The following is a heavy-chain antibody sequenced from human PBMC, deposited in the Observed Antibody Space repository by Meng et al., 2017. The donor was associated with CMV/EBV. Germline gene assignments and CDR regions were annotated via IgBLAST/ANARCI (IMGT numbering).Heavy chain of an antibody. CDR3: ARDKGATNYYYGMDV. J-gene: IGHJ6*02. CDR2: ISYDGSNK. V-gene: IGHV3-30*04. D-gene: IGHD1-26*01. CDR1: GFTFSSYA. Sequence: GGSLRLSCAASGFTFSSYAMHWVRQAPGKGLEWVAVISYDGSNKYYADSVKGRFTISRDNSKNTLYLQMNSLRAEDTAVYYCARDKGATNYYYGMDVWGQGTTVTVSS.